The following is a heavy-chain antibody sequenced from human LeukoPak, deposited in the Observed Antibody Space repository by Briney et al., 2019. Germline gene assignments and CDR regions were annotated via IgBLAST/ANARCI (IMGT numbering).Heavy chain of an antibody. J-gene: IGHJ5*02. V-gene: IGHV1-8*01. Sequence: ASLKVSCEPSGYTFTSYAINCVRQATGQGLEWVGWMNPNRGNTGYAQKFQGRVTMTRNTSISTAYMELSSLRSEDTAVYYCARGRIAAARGFDPWGQGTLVTVSS. D-gene: IGHD6-13*01. CDR1: GYTFTSYA. CDR3: ARGRIAAARGFDP. CDR2: MNPNRGNT.